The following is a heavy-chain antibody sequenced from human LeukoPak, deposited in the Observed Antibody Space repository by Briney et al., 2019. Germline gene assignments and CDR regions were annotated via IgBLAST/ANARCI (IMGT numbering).Heavy chain of an antibody. D-gene: IGHD1-1*01. CDR1: GFTFNNYW. J-gene: IGHJ6*02. CDR2: INNDGSSA. V-gene: IGHV3-74*01. CDR3: ARRGTGHGMDV. Sequence: GGSLRLSCAASGFTFNNYWIHWVRQVPGKGLVWVSRINNDGSSASYVDSVKGRFTISRDNAKNTLFLQMNSLRAEDTAVYYCARRGTGHGMDVWGQGTSVIVSS.